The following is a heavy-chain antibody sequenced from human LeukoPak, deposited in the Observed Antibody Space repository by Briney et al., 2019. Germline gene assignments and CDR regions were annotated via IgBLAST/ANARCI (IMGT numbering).Heavy chain of an antibody. CDR1: GGSISSGGYY. J-gene: IGHJ6*02. V-gene: IGHV4-31*03. D-gene: IGHD6-19*01. Sequence: PSETLSLTCTVSGGSISSGGYYWSWIRQHPGKGLEWIGYIYYSGSTYYNPSLKSRVTISVDTSKNQFSLKLSSVTAADTAVYYCARLIAVAGRNYYGMDVWGQGTTVTVSS. CDR3: ARLIAVAGRNYYGMDV. CDR2: IYYSGST.